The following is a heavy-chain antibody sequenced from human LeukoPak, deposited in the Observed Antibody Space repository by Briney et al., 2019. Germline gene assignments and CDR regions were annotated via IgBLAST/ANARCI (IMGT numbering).Heavy chain of an antibody. CDR2: ISYDGSNK. V-gene: IGHV3-30*03. J-gene: IGHJ4*02. Sequence: GRSLRLSCAASGFTFSSYGMHWVRQAPGKGLEWVTIISYDGSNKYYADSVKGRFTISRDNAKNSLYLQMNSLRAEDTAVYYCARASYGSGSIDYWGQGTLVTVSS. D-gene: IGHD3-10*01. CDR3: ARASYGSGSIDY. CDR1: GFTFSSYG.